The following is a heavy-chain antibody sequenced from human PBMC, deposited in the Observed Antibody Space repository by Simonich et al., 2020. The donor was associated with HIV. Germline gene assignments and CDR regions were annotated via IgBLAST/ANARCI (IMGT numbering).Heavy chain of an antibody. J-gene: IGHJ4*02. D-gene: IGHD2-2*01. CDR1: GGSFSGYY. CDR2: INHSGNT. V-gene: IGHV4-34*01. Sequence: QVQLQQWGAGLLKPSETLSLTCAVYGGSFSGYYWSWIRQPPGKGLEWIGEINHSGNTNYTPSLKSRVTISVDTAKNQFSLKLSSVTAADTAVYYCARGFYQRLYYFDYWGQGTLVTVSS. CDR3: ARGFYQRLYYFDY.